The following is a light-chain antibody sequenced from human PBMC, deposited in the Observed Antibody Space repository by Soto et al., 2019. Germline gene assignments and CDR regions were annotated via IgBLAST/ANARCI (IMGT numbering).Light chain of an antibody. CDR1: QNIGNR. V-gene: IGKV1-12*01. CDR3: LQVANSPRT. J-gene: IGKJ1*01. CDR2: AAS. Sequence: DIQMTQSPSSVSASIGDSVTITCRASQNIGNRLAWFQQKPGKPPKLLIEAASTLEIGVPSTFSGSGSGTEFSLTLSSLGPEDFATYYCLQVANSPRTFGQGTKVDI.